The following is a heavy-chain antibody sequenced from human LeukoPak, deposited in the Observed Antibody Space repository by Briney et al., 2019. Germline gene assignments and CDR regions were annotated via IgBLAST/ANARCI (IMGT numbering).Heavy chain of an antibody. CDR3: ARGPYSYGST. Sequence: SETLSLTCTVSGGSISSYCWRWIRQPPGKGLEWIGYIYYSGSTNYYPSLKSRVTISVDTSKNQFSLKLSSVTAADTAVYYCARGPYSYGSTWGQGTLVTVSS. J-gene: IGHJ5*02. D-gene: IGHD5-18*01. CDR1: GGSISSYC. V-gene: IGHV4-59*01. CDR2: IYYSGST.